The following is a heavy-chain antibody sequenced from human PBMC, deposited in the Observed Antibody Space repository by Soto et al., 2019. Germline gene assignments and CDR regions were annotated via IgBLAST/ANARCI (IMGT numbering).Heavy chain of an antibody. Sequence: PVGSLRLSCAASGFTFSSYGMHWVRQAPGKGLEWVAVISYDGSNKYYADSVKGRFTISRDNSKNTLYLQMNSLRAEDTAVYYCAKDQVNRGLELGATGYWGQGTLVTVSS. D-gene: IGHD1-26*01. CDR2: ISYDGSNK. CDR3: AKDQVNRGLELGATGY. CDR1: GFTFSSYG. J-gene: IGHJ4*02. V-gene: IGHV3-30*18.